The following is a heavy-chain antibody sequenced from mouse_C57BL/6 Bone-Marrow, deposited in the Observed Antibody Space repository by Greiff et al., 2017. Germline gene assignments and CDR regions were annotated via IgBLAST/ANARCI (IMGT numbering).Heavy chain of an antibody. V-gene: IGHV1-64*01. D-gene: IGHD1-1*01. J-gene: IGHJ1*03. CDR2: IHPNSGST. CDR3: AYYYGSSPHWYFDV. CDR1: GYTFTSYW. Sequence: VQLQQPGAELVKPGASVKLSCKASGYTFTSYWMHWVKQRPGQGLEWIGMIHPNSGSTNYNEKFKSKATLTVDKSSSTAYMQLSSLTSEDSAVYYCAYYYGSSPHWYFDVWGTGTTVTVSS.